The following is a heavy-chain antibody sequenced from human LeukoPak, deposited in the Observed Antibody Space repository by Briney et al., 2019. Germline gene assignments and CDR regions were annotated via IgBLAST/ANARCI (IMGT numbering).Heavy chain of an antibody. CDR3: ARHLTAGTYYYYYYMDV. CDR1: GGSISSYY. J-gene: IGHJ6*03. V-gene: IGHV4-4*09. D-gene: IGHD6-13*01. Sequence: PSETLSLTCTVSGGSISSYYWSWIRQPPGKGLVWIGYIYTSGSTNYNPSLKSRVTISVDTSKNQFSLKLSSVTAADTAVYYCARHLTAGTYYYYYYMDVWGKGTTVTVSS. CDR2: IYTSGST.